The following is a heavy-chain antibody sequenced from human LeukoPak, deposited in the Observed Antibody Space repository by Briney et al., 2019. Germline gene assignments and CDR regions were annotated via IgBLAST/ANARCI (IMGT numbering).Heavy chain of an antibody. CDR3: ARGLGYCSGGSRSYWFDP. CDR1: GYTFTSYD. V-gene: IGHV1-8*01. CDR2: MNPNTGNT. D-gene: IGHD2-15*01. J-gene: IGHJ5*02. Sequence: ASVKVSCKASGYTFTSYDLNWVRQATGQGLEWMGWMNPNTGNTGYAHKFQGRVTMTRNTSISTAYMELRRLRSEDTAVYYCARGLGYCSGGSRSYWFDPWGQGTLVTVSS.